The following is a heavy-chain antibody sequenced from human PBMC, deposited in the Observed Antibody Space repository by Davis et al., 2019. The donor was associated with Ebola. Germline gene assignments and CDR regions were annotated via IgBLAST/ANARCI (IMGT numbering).Heavy chain of an antibody. Sequence: HTGGSLRLSCAASGFTFSSYSMNWVRQAPGKGLEWVSRINSDGSTTTYADSVKGRFTISRDNAKNTLYLQMNSLRAEDTALYYCAKDTTVTVDWYFDLWGRGTLVTVSS. CDR3: AKDTTVTVDWYFDL. J-gene: IGHJ2*01. D-gene: IGHD4-17*01. V-gene: IGHV3-74*01. CDR2: INSDGSTT. CDR1: GFTFSSYS.